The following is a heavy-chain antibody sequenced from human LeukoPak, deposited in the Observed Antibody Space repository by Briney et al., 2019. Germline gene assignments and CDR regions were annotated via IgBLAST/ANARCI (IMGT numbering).Heavy chain of an antibody. Sequence: SETLSLTCTVSGGSISSSSYYWGWIRQPPGKGLEWIGSIYYSGSTYYNPSLKSRVTISVDTSKNQFSLKLSSVTAADTAVYYCASPIITMVRGVIINSFDYWGQGDLVTVSS. D-gene: IGHD3-10*01. CDR2: IYYSGST. J-gene: IGHJ4*02. CDR3: ASPIITMVRGVIINSFDY. CDR1: GGSISSSSYY. V-gene: IGHV4-39*01.